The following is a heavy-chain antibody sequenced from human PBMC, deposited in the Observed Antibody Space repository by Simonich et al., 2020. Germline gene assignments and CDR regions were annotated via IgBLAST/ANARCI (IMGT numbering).Heavy chain of an antibody. J-gene: IGHJ4*02. V-gene: IGHV3-33*01. CDR1: GFTFSSYG. CDR2: IGYEGSNK. CDR3: ARDRDSGSYFDY. D-gene: IGHD1-26*01. Sequence: QVQLVESGGGVVQPGRSLRLSCAASGFTFSSYGMHWVRQAPGKGLGWVAVIGYEGSNKYYADSVKGRFTISRDNSKNTLYLQMNSLRAEDTAVYYCARDRDSGSYFDYWGQGTLVTVSS.